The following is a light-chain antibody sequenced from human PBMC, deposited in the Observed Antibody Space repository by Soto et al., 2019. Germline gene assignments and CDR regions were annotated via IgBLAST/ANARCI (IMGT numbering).Light chain of an antibody. Sequence: QRSGTLPDSLYGSPGQSITMPCTGTTSDIGAYDYVSWFQQHPGKAPKLMISEVNNRPSGVSNRFSGSTSGNTAYLTISGLQVEDEAEYFCLSFTTTSTPVFGTGTKVTVL. CDR2: EVN. CDR3: LSFTTTSTPV. V-gene: IGLV2-14*01. J-gene: IGLJ1*01. CDR1: TSDIGAYDY.